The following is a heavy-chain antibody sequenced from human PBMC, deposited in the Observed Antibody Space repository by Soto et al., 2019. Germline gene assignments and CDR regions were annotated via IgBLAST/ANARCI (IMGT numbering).Heavy chain of an antibody. D-gene: IGHD3-22*01. V-gene: IGHV3-7*03. Sequence: PGGSLRLSCAASGFTFSSYWMSWVRQAPGKGLEWVANIKQDGSEKYYVDSVKGRFTISRDNAKNSLYLQMNSLRAEDTAVYYCARSTYYYDSSGYYYLRDDYWGQGTLVTVSS. CDR3: ARSTYYYDSSGYYYLRDDY. J-gene: IGHJ4*02. CDR2: IKQDGSEK. CDR1: GFTFSSYW.